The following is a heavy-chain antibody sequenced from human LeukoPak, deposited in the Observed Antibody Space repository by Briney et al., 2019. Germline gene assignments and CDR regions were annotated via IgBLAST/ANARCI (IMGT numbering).Heavy chain of an antibody. D-gene: IGHD4-11*01. CDR1: GGSISGYY. V-gene: IGHV4-38-2*02. J-gene: IGHJ4*02. Sequence: SETLSLTCTVSGGSISGYYWAWIRQPPGKGLEWIGNIYHSGSTYYNPSLKSRVTISVDTSKNQFSLKLSSVTAADTAVYYCARRYSNYFFDYWGQGTLVTVSS. CDR3: ARRYSNYFFDY. CDR2: IYHSGST.